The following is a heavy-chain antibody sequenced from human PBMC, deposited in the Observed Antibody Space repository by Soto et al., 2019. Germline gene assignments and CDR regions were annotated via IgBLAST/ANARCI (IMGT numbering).Heavy chain of an antibody. Sequence: QITLKESGPTLVKPTQTLTLTCTFSGFSLSTSGVGVGWIRQPPGKALEWLALIYWNNDGRYSPSLKSRLTITKDTSKNQVVLTVTNMDPVDTATYYCAHSSHSFGLIDYWGQGTLVIVSS. CDR1: GFSLSTSGVG. J-gene: IGHJ4*02. D-gene: IGHD3-10*01. CDR3: AHSSHSFGLIDY. V-gene: IGHV2-5*01. CDR2: IYWNNDG.